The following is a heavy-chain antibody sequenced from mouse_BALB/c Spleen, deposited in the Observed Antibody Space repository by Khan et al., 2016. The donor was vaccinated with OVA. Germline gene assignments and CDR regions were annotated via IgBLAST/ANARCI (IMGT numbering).Heavy chain of an antibody. Sequence: VQLKQSGPELVRPGASVKISCKASGYSFTGYFMNWVMQSHGKSLEWIGRINPHIGETFYNQRFKDKATLTVDESSSTAHMELRSLASEDSAVYYCTRINRSDFDYWGQGTTLTVSS. CDR3: TRINRSDFDY. CDR2: INPHIGET. D-gene: IGHD1-1*01. V-gene: IGHV1-20*02. J-gene: IGHJ2*01. CDR1: GYSFTGYF.